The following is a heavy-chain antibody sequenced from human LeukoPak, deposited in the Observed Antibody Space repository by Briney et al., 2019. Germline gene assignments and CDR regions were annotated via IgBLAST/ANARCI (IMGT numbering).Heavy chain of an antibody. Sequence: GASVKVSCKASGYTFTSYGISWVRQAPGQGLEWMGWISAYNGNTNYAQKLQGRVTMTTDTSTSTAYMELRSLRSDDTAVCYCARVEGSLWDYDILTGYSTYHFDYWGQGTLVTVSS. CDR1: GYTFTSYG. V-gene: IGHV1-18*01. D-gene: IGHD3-9*01. CDR2: ISAYNGNT. CDR3: ARVEGSLWDYDILTGYSTYHFDY. J-gene: IGHJ4*02.